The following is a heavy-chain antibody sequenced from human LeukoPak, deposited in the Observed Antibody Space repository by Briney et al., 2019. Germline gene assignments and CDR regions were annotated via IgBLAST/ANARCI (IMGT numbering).Heavy chain of an antibody. V-gene: IGHV4-34*01. Sequence: SETLSLTCAVYGGSFSDYYWSWIRQPPGKGLEWIGEINHSGNTNYNPSLKSRVTISVDTSKNQFSLKLSSVTAADTAVFYCARAPTYYYDSSGYIPDVFDIWGQGTMVTDSS. D-gene: IGHD3-22*01. CDR2: INHSGNT. CDR3: ARAPTYYYDSSGYIPDVFDI. CDR1: GGSFSDYY. J-gene: IGHJ3*02.